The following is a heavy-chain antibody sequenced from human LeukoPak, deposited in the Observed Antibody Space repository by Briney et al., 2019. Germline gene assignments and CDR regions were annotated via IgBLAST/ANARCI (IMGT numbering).Heavy chain of an antibody. CDR1: GGSVSSYY. Sequence: PSETLSLTCTVSGGSVSSYYWSWIRQPPGKGLEWIGDINHNGSTNYNPSLKSRVTISVDTSKNQFSLKLSSVTAADTAVYYCASNMVRGWTPNLRGQPLPFWGQGTLVTVSS. CDR2: INHNGST. CDR3: ASNMVRGWTPNLRGQPLPF. D-gene: IGHD3-10*01. J-gene: IGHJ4*02. V-gene: IGHV4-34*01.